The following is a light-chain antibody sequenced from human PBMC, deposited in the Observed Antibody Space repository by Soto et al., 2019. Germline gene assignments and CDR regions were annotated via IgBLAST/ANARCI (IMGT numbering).Light chain of an antibody. CDR2: SAS. V-gene: IGKV1-39*01. J-gene: IGKJ1*01. Sequence: GDRVTLTCRASQSISDYLNWYQQKPGNAPKLLIYSASTLHSGVPSRFSGSGSGTDFTLTISSLQPEDFATYYCQQSYRTPRTFGQGTKVEIK. CDR3: QQSYRTPRT. CDR1: QSISDY.